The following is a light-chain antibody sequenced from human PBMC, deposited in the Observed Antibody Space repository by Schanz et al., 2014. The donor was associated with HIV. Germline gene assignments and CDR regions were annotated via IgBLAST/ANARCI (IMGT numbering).Light chain of an antibody. CDR3: CSYAITTYV. CDR1: ISDVGSYNL. CDR2: EGS. Sequence: QSALTQSASVSGSPGQSITISCTGTISDVGSYNLLSWYQQHPGKAPKLIIYEGSKRPLGVSNRFSGSKSGNTASLTISGLQAEDEADYYCCSYAITTYVLGTGTKLTVL. J-gene: IGLJ1*01. V-gene: IGLV2-23*01.